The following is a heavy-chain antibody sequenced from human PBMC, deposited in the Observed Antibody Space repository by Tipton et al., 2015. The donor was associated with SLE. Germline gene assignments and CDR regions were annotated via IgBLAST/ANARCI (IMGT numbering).Heavy chain of an antibody. Sequence: TLSLTCTVSGGSISSHDYYWGWIRQPPGKGLEWIGSIYYSGSTNYNPSLKSRVTISVDTSKNQFSLKLSSVTAADTAVYYCAREPMVVVAVFDYWGQGTLVTVSS. J-gene: IGHJ4*02. CDR1: GGSISSHDYY. V-gene: IGHV4-39*07. CDR3: AREPMVVVAVFDY. CDR2: IYYSGST. D-gene: IGHD2-15*01.